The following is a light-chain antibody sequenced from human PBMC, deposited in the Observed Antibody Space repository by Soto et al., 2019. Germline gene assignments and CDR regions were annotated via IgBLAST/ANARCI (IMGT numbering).Light chain of an antibody. Sequence: IVLTQSPGTLSLSPGERATLSCRARQRGSSCYLAWYQQKPGQAPRLLIYGASSRATGIPDRFSGSGSGADFTLTISRMEPEAFAVYYCQQYGSSSFTFGPGTKVDIK. CDR3: QQYGSSSFT. J-gene: IGKJ3*01. V-gene: IGKV3-20*01. CDR1: QRGSSCY. CDR2: GAS.